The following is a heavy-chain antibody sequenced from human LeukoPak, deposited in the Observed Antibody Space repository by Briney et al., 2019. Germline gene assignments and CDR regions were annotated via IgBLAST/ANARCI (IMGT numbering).Heavy chain of an antibody. J-gene: IGHJ3*02. CDR2: ISSSSSYI. V-gene: IGHV3-21*05. Sequence: GGSLRLSCAASGFTFSSYSMNWVRRAPGKGLEWVSYISSSSSYIYYADSVKGRFTISRDNAKNSLYLQMNSLRAEDTAVYYCAREQQLVGAFDIWGQGTMVTVSS. CDR3: AREQQLVGAFDI. D-gene: IGHD6-13*01. CDR1: GFTFSSYS.